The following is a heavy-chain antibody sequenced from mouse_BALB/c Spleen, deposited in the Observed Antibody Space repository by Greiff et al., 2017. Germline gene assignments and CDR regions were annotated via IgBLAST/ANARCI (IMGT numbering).Heavy chain of an antibody. CDR3: ARSDDGYLYAMDY. J-gene: IGHJ4*01. CDR2: INPSNGRT. Sequence: VQLQQPGAELVKPGASVKLSCKASGYTFTSYWMHWVKQRPGQGLEWIGEINPSNGRTNYNEKFKSKATLTVDKSSSTAYMQLSSLTSEDSAVYYCARSDDGYLYAMDYWGQGTSVTVAS. D-gene: IGHD2-3*01. CDR1: GYTFTSYW. V-gene: IGHV1S81*02.